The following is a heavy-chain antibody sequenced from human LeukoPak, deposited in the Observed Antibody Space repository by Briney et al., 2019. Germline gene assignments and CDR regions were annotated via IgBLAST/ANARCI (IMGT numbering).Heavy chain of an antibody. CDR3: AAHYCTNGVCSSYGDYDIDY. Sequence: GESLKISCKGSGCSFTSYWIGWVRQMPGKGLEWMGIIYPGDSDTRYSPSFQGQVTISADKSISTAYLQWSSLKASDTAMYYCAAHYCTNGVCSSYGDYDIDYWGQGTLVTVSS. V-gene: IGHV5-51*01. CDR1: GCSFTSYW. CDR2: IYPGDSDT. J-gene: IGHJ4*02. D-gene: IGHD2-8*01.